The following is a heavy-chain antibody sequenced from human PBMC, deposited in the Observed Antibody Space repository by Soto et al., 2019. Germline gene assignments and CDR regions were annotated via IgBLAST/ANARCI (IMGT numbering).Heavy chain of an antibody. D-gene: IGHD5-18*01. Sequence: EVQLLESGGGLVQPGGSLRLSCAASGFTFSSYAMSWVRQAPGKGLEWVSAISGSGGSTYYADSVKGRFTISRDNSKHTLYLQMNSLRAEDTAVYYCAKDGVDTAMVPYYFDYWGQGTLVTVSS. V-gene: IGHV3-23*01. J-gene: IGHJ4*02. CDR2: ISGSGGST. CDR1: GFTFSSYA. CDR3: AKDGVDTAMVPYYFDY.